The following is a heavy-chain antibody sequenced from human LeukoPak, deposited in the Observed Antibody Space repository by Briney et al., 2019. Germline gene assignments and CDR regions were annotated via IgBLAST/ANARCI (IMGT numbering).Heavy chain of an antibody. D-gene: IGHD2-15*01. CDR1: GFTFSTSA. V-gene: IGHV3-23*01. CDR3: AKGTGGSSYNALQC. J-gene: IGHJ4*02. Sequence: PGGSLRLSCAASGFTFSTSAMTWVRQAPGKGLEWGSGISGGGGSTYYADSVKGRFTISRDNSKNTLYLQMNSLRAEDTAVYYCAKGTGGSSYNALQCWGQGTLVTVSS. CDR2: ISGGGGST.